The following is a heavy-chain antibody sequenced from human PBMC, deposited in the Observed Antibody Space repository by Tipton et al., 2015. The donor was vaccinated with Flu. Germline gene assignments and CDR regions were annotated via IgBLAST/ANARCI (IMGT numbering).Heavy chain of an antibody. CDR2: INPNSGGT. V-gene: IGHV1-2*02. J-gene: IGHJ5*02. Sequence: QLVQSGAETKKPGASVKVSCKASGYTFTGYYMHWVRQAPGQGLEWMGWINPNSGGTNSAQSFQGRVTMTRDTSISTAYMEMTRLRSDDTAVYYCATVKPTGYLGTAAGWFDTRGQGTLVTVSS. D-gene: IGHD6-13*01. CDR1: GYTFTGYY. CDR3: ATVKPTGYLGTAAGWFDT.